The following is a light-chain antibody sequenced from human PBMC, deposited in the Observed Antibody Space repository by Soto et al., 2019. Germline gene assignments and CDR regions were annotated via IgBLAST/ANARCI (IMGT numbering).Light chain of an antibody. Sequence: EIVMTQSPATLSVSPGERATLSCRASQSLSSNLAWYQQKPGQAPRVLIFGASRRATGIPDRFSGSGSGTDFTLTISRLEPEDSAVYYCQQYASSPRTFGQGTTVEIK. J-gene: IGKJ1*01. CDR2: GAS. CDR1: QSLSSN. V-gene: IGKV3D-15*01. CDR3: QQYASSPRT.